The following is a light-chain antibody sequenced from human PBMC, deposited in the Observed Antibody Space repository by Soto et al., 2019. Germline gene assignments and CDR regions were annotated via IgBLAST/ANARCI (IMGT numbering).Light chain of an antibody. CDR3: QQTYSDLWT. J-gene: IGKJ1*01. CDR1: QSISHY. CDR2: AAS. V-gene: IGKV1-39*01. Sequence: DIQVTQSPSSLSASVGDRVTITCRASQSISHYLNWYQHKAGKAPRLLIYAASNLQSGVPSRFSGSRSGTDCTLTISSLQPEEFASYYCQQTYSDLWTFGQGTKVEIK.